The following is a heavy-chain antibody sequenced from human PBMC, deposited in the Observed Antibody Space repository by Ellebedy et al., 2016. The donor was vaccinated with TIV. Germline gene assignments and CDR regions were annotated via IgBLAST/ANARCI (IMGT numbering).Heavy chain of an antibody. D-gene: IGHD2-21*02. CDR3: ARGDSDLRAFDI. CDR2: AYYRSKWYH. V-gene: IGHV6-1*01. J-gene: IGHJ3*02. Sequence: SQTLSLTCAISGDSVPTNIGAWSWIRQSPSRGLEWLGRAYYRSKWYHDSAVSVKSRITVTPDTSKNQLSLQLNSVTPEDTAVYYCARGDSDLRAFDIWGQGTTVTVSS. CDR1: GDSVPTNIGA.